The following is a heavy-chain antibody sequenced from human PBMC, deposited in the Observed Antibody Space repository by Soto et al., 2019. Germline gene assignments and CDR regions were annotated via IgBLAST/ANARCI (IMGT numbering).Heavy chain of an antibody. D-gene: IGHD3-22*01. CDR1: GYSFTSYW. J-gene: IGHJ6*02. CDR2: IYPGDSDT. Sequence: PGESLKISCKGSGYSFTSYWIGWVRQMPGKGLEWMGIIYPGDSDTRYSPSFQGQVTISADKSISTAYLQWSSLKASDTAMYYCARRGYYYDSSGYYQNGKTYGMDVWGQGTTVTVSS. CDR3: ARRGYYYDSSGYYQNGKTYGMDV. V-gene: IGHV5-51*01.